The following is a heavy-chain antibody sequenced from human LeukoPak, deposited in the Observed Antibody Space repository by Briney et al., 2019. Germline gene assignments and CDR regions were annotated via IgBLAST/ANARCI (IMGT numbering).Heavy chain of an antibody. D-gene: IGHD6-19*01. V-gene: IGHV3-7*04. CDR1: GFTFSGSA. J-gene: IGHJ5*02. Sequence: PGGSLKLSCAASGFTFSGSAMHWVRQAPGKGLEWVASVKQDGSEKYYVDSVKGRFTISRDNAKNSLYLQINSLRAEDTAVYYCARDRSSGWYLTPGFDPWGQGTLVTVSS. CDR2: VKQDGSEK. CDR3: ARDRSSGWYLTPGFDP.